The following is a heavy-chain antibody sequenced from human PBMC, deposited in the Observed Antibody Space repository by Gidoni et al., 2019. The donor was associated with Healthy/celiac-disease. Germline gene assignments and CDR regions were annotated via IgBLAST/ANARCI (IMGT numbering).Heavy chain of an antibody. CDR1: GGSFSGYY. J-gene: IGHJ4*02. Sequence: QVQLQQWGAGLLKPSETLSLTCAVYGGSFSGYYWSWIRQPPGQGLEWIGDINHSGSTNYNPSLKSRVTISVDTSKIQFSLKLSSVTAADTAVYYCARVRRDIVVVPAASSSWAFDYWGQGTLVTVSS. CDR2: INHSGST. D-gene: IGHD2-2*01. CDR3: ARVRRDIVVVPAASSSWAFDY. V-gene: IGHV4-34*01.